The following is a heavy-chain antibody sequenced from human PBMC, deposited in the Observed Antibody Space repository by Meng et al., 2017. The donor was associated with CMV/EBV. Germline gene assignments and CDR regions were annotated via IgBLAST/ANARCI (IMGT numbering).Heavy chain of an antibody. CDR2: ISSSSSTI. Sequence: GESLKISCAASGFTFSSCSMNWVRQAPGKGLEWVSYISSSSSTIYYADSVKGRFTISRDNAKNSLYLQMNSLRAEDTAVYYCARVKSAYDFWSGYYLDYWGQGTLVTVSS. CDR3: ARVKSAYDFWSGYYLDY. V-gene: IGHV3-48*04. D-gene: IGHD3-3*01. J-gene: IGHJ4*02. CDR1: GFTFSSCS.